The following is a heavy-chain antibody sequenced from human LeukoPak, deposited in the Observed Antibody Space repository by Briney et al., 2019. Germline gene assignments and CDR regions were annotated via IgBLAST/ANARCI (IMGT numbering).Heavy chain of an antibody. CDR2: ISYDGSNK. D-gene: IGHD3-10*01. J-gene: IGHJ4*02. CDR1: GFIFSSYA. Sequence: PGGSLRLSCAASGFIFSSYAMHWVRQAPGKGLEWVAVISYDGSNKYYADSVKGRFTISRDNSKNTLYLQMNSLRAEDTAVYYCARDSSTFYYGSGSDLIGDYWGQGTLVTVSS. CDR3: ARDSSTFYYGSGSDLIGDY. V-gene: IGHV3-30-3*01.